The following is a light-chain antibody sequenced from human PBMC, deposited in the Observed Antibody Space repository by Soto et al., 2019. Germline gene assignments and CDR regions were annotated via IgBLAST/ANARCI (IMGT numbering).Light chain of an antibody. V-gene: IGLV2-8*01. Sequence: QSALTQPPSASGSPGQSVTISCTGTSSDIGAYNYVSWYQQHPGRAPKLLVYEVTKRPSGVPDRFSGSKSGNTASLTVSGLQAEYEADYYCPSSAGSDKPCVSGAGTRSPS. CDR2: EVT. J-gene: IGLJ1*01. CDR1: SSDIGAYNY. CDR3: PSSAGSDKPCV.